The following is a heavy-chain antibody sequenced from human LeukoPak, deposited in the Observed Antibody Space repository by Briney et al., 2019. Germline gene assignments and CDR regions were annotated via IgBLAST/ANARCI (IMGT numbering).Heavy chain of an antibody. D-gene: IGHD4-17*01. Sequence: PGGSLRLSCAASGFTFSNYAMTWVRQAPGKGLEWVSLLSDSGVYTYYADSVKGRFTISRDNSNNMLYLQMNSLRAEDTAVYYCAKKAHYDAYAKYFDYWGQGTLVTVSS. V-gene: IGHV3-23*01. CDR2: LSDSGVYT. J-gene: IGHJ4*02. CDR3: AKKAHYDAYAKYFDY. CDR1: GFTFSNYA.